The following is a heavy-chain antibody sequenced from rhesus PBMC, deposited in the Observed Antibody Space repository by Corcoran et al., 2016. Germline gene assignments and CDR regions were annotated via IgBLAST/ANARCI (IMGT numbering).Heavy chain of an antibody. V-gene: IGHV4-76*01. CDR1: GGSVSGGSN. CDR3: GRSGAATGAY. D-gene: IGHD6-31*01. CDR2: LSDSGAT. J-gene: IGHJ4*01. Sequence: QVQLQESGPGLVKPSETLSLTCSVSGGSVSGGSNWHWIRQSPGKGLEWIGYLSDSGATYYNASLKNRVTISKDTSKNQFSLKLSSVTAADTAVYYCGRSGAATGAYWGQGVLVTVSS.